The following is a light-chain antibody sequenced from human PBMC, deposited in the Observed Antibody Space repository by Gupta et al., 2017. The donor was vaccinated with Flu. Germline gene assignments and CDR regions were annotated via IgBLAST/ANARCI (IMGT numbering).Light chain of an antibody. J-gene: IGLJ3*02. CDR3: QSYDSSLSSVV. CDR2: VNN. CDR1: GSNIGAGYD. Sequence: QSVLTQPSSLARPPGLRVTTSCTGSGSNIGAGYDVHWYQQIPGTAPKLLISVNNHRPSGVPDRFSGSKSGTSATLAITRVEAEDEADYYCQSYDSSLSSVVFGGGTKLTVL. V-gene: IGLV1-40*01.